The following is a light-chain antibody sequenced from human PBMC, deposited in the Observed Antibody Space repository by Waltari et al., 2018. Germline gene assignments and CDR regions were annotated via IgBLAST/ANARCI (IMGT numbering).Light chain of an antibody. CDR1: QNVSTN. CDR2: GAS. J-gene: IGKJ1*01. V-gene: IGKV3-15*01. CDR3: QHHTEWLCT. Sequence: RELTQSPATLSLPPGERATLSCRARQNVSTNLPWFQQKPGQTPRLLIYGASTRATDIPARFSSIGSVTDVALTINCLQSEDFAVYYCQHHTEWLCTFGQGTKVEL.